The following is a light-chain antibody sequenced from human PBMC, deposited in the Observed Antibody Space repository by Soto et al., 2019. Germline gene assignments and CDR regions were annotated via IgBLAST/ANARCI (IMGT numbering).Light chain of an antibody. J-gene: IGLJ3*02. CDR2: DVT. Sequence: QSALTQPASVSGSPGQSITISCTGTSSDVGAYDFVSWYQHSPGKAPKLVTFDVTHRPPGISDRFSGSKSANTASLTISGLQAADEAFYYCCSYAGSYTWVFGGGTKLTVL. CDR1: SSDVGAYDF. CDR3: CSYAGSYTWV. V-gene: IGLV2-14*01.